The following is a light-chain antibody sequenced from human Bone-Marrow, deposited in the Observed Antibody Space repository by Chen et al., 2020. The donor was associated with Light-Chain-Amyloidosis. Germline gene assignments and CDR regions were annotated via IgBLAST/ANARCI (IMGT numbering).Light chain of an antibody. J-gene: IGLJ3*02. CDR3: SSSATSNTGV. Sequence: QSALTQPASVSGSPGQSITVSCTGASSDVSWYQQHPGKAPKLVIYDVINRPSGVSSRFSGSKSGNTASLTISGLQAEDEADYFCSSSATSNTGVFGGGTKLTVL. V-gene: IGLV2-14*03. CDR2: DVI. CDR1: SSDV.